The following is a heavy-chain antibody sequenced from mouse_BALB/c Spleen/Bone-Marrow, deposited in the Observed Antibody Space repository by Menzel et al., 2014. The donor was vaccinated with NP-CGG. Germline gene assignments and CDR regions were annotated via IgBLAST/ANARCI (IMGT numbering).Heavy chain of an antibody. D-gene: IGHD2-1*01. V-gene: IGHV1S41*01. CDR2: IAPGSGST. Sequence: DLVKPGASVKLSCKASGYTFTSYWINWIKQRPGQGLEWIGRIAPGSGSTYYNEMFKGKATLTVDTSSSTTFIQLSNLSSEDSTFYFCAIFPIYYGNYCAMDYWGQGTSVTVSS. CDR1: GYTFTSYW. CDR3: AIFPIYYGNYCAMDY. J-gene: IGHJ4*01.